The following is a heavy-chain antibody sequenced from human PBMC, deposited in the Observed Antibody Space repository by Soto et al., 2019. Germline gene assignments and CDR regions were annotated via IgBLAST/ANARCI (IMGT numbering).Heavy chain of an antibody. CDR2: TYYRSRWYH. D-gene: IGHD4-4*01. V-gene: IGHV6-1*01. J-gene: IGHJ4*02. CDR3: ASYRYDY. Sequence: PSQTLSLTCVISGDSISSNSAAWNWIRQSPSRGFEWLGRTYYRSRWYHDYAVSVKSRIIINPGTSKNQVSLQLNSVTPDDTAVYYCASYRYDYWGQGTVVTVSS. CDR1: GDSISSNSAA.